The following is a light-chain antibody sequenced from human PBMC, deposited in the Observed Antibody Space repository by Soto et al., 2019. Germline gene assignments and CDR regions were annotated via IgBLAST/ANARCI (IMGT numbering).Light chain of an antibody. CDR2: AAS. V-gene: IGKV1-9*01. J-gene: IGKJ4*01. Sequence: DIPLTQSPSFLSASVGDRVTITCRASQGISSYLAWYQQKPGKAPNLLIQAASTLQSGVPSRFSGSGSGTEFTLTISSLQPEDFATYYCQQLNSYPLTFGGGTKVEIK. CDR3: QQLNSYPLT. CDR1: QGISSY.